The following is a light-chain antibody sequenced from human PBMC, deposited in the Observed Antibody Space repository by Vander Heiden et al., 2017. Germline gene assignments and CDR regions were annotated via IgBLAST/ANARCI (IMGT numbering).Light chain of an antibody. Sequence: EIVLTETPPSLPVTPGEPASISRTPSQSLLDSADGCRHLDWFLQKPGRSPRVLIYVGSFRASGVPDRFSGSGSGTNITLKISRVEAEDVGVYYCMQRVEFPWTFGQGTKVEI. V-gene: IGKV2-40*01. CDR2: VGS. CDR1: QSLLDSADGCRH. CDR3: MQRVEFPWT. J-gene: IGKJ1*01.